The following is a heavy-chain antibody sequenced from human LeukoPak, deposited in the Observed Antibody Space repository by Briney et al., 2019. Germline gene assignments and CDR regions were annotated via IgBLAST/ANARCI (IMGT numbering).Heavy chain of an antibody. J-gene: IGHJ4*02. V-gene: IGHV3-33*06. Sequence: GRSLRLSCAASGFTFSSYGMHWVRQAPGKGLEWVAVIWYGGSNKYYADSVKGRFTISRDNSKNTLYLQMNSLRAEDTAIYYCAKRKYYESGPFDFWGQGTLVTVSS. CDR2: IWYGGSNK. D-gene: IGHD3-10*01. CDR1: GFTFSSYG. CDR3: AKRKYYESGPFDF.